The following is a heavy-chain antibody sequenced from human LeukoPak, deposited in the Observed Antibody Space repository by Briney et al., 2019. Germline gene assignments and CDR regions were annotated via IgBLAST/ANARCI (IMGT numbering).Heavy chain of an antibody. CDR3: TRDRGAYNLYDC. Sequence: GGSLRLSCTASGFTFGDYAMSWIRQAPGKGLEWVGFIRSKAYGETADYAASVKGRFTISRDDSKAIAYLQMNSLKTEDTAVYHCTRDRGAYNLYDCWGQGTLVTVSS. CDR1: GFTFGDYA. CDR2: IRSKAYGETA. D-gene: IGHD1-1*01. J-gene: IGHJ4*02. V-gene: IGHV3-49*03.